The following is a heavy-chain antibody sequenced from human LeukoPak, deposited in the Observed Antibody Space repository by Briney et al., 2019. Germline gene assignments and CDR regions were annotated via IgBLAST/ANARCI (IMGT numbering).Heavy chain of an antibody. V-gene: IGHV3-73*01. CDR1: GFTFSSYG. CDR3: TRVIVGATAFDY. J-gene: IGHJ4*02. CDR2: IRSKANSYAT. D-gene: IGHD1-26*01. Sequence: PGGSLRLSCAASGFTFSSYGMHWVRQASGKGLEWVGRIRSKANSYATAYAASVKGRFTISRDDSKNTAYLQMNSLKTEDTAVYYCTRVIVGATAFDYWGQGTLVTVSS.